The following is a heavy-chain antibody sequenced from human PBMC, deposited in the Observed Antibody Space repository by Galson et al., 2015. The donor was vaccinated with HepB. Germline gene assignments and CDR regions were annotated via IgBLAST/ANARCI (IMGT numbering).Heavy chain of an antibody. D-gene: IGHD1-20*01. V-gene: IGHV4-34*01. CDR1: GGSFSGYY. Sequence: SETLSLTCAVYGGSFSGYYWSWIRQPPGKGLEWIGEINHSGSTNYNPSLKSRVTISVDTSKNQFSLKLSSVTAADTAVYYCARDHNWNFDYWGQGTLVTVSS. CDR2: INHSGST. CDR3: ARDHNWNFDY. J-gene: IGHJ4*02.